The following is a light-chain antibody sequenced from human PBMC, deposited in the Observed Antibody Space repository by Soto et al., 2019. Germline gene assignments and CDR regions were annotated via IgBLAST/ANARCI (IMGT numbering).Light chain of an antibody. CDR1: QSVSSS. V-gene: IGKV3-20*01. J-gene: IGKJ4*01. CDR2: GAS. Sequence: ESVLTQSPATLSLSPGERATLSCRASQSVSSSLAWYQQKPGQAPRLLIYGASTRATGIPARFSGSGSGTEFTLTINRLEPEDFAVYHCQQYGGSPLTFGGGTKVDIK. CDR3: QQYGGSPLT.